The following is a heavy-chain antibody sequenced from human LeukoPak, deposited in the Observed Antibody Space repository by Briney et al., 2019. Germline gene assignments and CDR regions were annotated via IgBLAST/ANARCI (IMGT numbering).Heavy chain of an antibody. V-gene: IGHV4-59*06. CDR1: GDSINNYY. CDR2: IYYSGST. Sequence: SETLSLTCTVSGDSINNYYWSWIRQPPGKGLEWIGYIYYSGSTYYNPSLKSRVTISVDTSKNQFSLKLSSVTAADTAVYYCARIVPAATENYYYYMDVWGKGTTVTVSS. J-gene: IGHJ6*03. CDR3: ARIVPAATENYYYYMDV. D-gene: IGHD2-2*01.